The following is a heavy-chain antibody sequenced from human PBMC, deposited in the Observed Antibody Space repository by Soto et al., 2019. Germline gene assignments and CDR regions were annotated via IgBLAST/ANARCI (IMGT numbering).Heavy chain of an antibody. V-gene: IGHV4-34*01. J-gene: IGHJ4*02. CDR2: INHSGST. Sequence: SKTLSLTCAVYGGSFSNYYWNWIRQSPGKGLEWIGEINHSGSTNYNPSLKSRVTMSLNTSKNQFSLKLTSVTAADTAVYYCAISTPFPFDYWGPGTLVT. CDR3: AISTPFPFDY. D-gene: IGHD3-3*02. CDR1: GGSFSNYY.